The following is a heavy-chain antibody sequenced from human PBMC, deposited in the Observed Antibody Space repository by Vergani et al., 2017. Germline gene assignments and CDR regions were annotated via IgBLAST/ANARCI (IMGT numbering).Heavy chain of an antibody. V-gene: IGHV4-59*01. CDR3: ARVLSRSTIGRGSSHYRYGLDV. Sequence: QVQLQQWGAGLLKPSETLSLTCAVSGGSFSGYYWSWIRKSPGKGLEWIGYIYYSGSTNYNPSLKSRVTISVETSKNQFSLKMRSVTAADTAVYYCARVLSRSTIGRGSSHYRYGLDVWGQGTTVTVSS. CDR1: GGSFSGYY. J-gene: IGHJ6*02. D-gene: IGHD3-10*01. CDR2: IYYSGST.